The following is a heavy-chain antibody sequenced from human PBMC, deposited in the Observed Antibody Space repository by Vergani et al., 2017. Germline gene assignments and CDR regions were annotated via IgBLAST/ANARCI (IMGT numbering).Heavy chain of an antibody. CDR2: ISAYSGET. CDR1: GGTFSSYA. Sequence: QVQLVQSGAEVKKPGSSVKVSCKASGGTFSSYAISWVRQAPGQGLEWMGGISAYSGETRYARSLQGRVTMTTDASTNTAYMSLRSLRSDDTAIYYCSRGGFYTSRNDFKFYGLGVWGQGTTVTVTS. V-gene: IGHV1-18*01. J-gene: IGHJ6*02. CDR3: SRGGFYTSRNDFKFYGLGV. D-gene: IGHD3-3*01.